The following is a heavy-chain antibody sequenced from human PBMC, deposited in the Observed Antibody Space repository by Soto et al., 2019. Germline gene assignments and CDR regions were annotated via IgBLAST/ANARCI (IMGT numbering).Heavy chain of an antibody. D-gene: IGHD3-9*01. CDR2: ISYDGSNK. J-gene: IGHJ4*02. Sequence: GGSLRLSCAASGFTFSSYGXHWXRXAPGKGLEWVAXISYDGSNKYYADSVKGRFTISRDNSKNTLYLQMNSLRAEDTAXYYCAKDPYRGRYXDWRFDYWGQGTLVTVSS. V-gene: IGHV3-30*18. CDR1: GFTFSSYG. CDR3: AKDPYRGRYXDWRFDY.